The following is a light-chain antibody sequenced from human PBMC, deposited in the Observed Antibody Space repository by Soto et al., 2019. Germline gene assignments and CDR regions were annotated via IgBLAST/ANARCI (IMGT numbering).Light chain of an antibody. V-gene: IGKV3-20*01. J-gene: IGKJ2*01. CDR1: QSVSSSY. Sequence: EIVLTQSPGTLSLSPEERATLSCRASQSVSSSYLAWYQQKPGQAPRLLIYGASSRATGIPDRFSGSGSGTDVTLTINRLEPEDFAVYYCQQYGSSGYTFGQGTKLEIK. CDR2: GAS. CDR3: QQYGSSGYT.